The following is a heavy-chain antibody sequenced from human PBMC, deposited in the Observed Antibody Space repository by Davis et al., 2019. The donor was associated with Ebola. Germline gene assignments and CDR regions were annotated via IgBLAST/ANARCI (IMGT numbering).Heavy chain of an antibody. CDR2: ISAYNGNT. V-gene: IGHV1-18*01. CDR1: GYTFTSYG. D-gene: IGHD4-17*01. CDR3: ARDRGMTTVTTVIDY. J-gene: IGHJ4*02. Sequence: ASVKVSCKASGYTFTSYGISWVRQAPGQGLEWMGWISAYNGNTNYAQKLQGRVTMTTDTSTSTAYMELRSLRSDDTAVYYCARDRGMTTVTTVIDYWGQGTLVTVSS.